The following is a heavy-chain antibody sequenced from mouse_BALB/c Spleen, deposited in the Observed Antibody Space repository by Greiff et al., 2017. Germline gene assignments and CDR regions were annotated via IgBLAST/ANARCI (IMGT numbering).Heavy chain of an antibody. Sequence: EVQRVESGGGLVKPGGFLKLSCAASGFTFSSYAMSWVRQTPEKRLEWVATISSGGSYTYYPDSVKGRFTISRDTAKNTLYLQMSSLRSEDTAMYYCARRRGHWYFDVWGAGTTVTVSS. CDR3: ARRRGHWYFDV. V-gene: IGHV5-9-3*01. CDR2: ISSGGSYT. CDR1: GFTFSSYA. J-gene: IGHJ1*01.